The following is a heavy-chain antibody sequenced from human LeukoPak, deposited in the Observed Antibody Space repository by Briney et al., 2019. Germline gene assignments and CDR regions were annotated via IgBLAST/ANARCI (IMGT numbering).Heavy chain of an antibody. CDR3: AVYCSSTSCLGWFDP. CDR2: INHSGST. D-gene: IGHD2-2*01. J-gene: IGHJ5*02. Sequence: SETLSLTCAVYGGSFSGYYRSWIRQPPGKGLEWIGEINHSGSTNYNPSLKSRVTISVDTSKNQFSLKLSSVTAADTAVYYCAVYCSSTSCLGWFDPWGQGTLVTVSS. V-gene: IGHV4-34*01. CDR1: GGSFSGYY.